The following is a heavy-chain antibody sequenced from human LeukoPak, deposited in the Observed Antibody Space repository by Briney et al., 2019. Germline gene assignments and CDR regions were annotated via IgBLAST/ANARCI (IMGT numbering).Heavy chain of an antibody. CDR3: ARHPSWLRPGYYYYYMDV. Sequence: PSETLSLTCTVSGDSISSRSYYWGWIRQPPGKGLEWIGEINHSGSTNYNPSLKSRVTISVDTSKNQFSLKLSSVTAADTAVYYCARHPSWLRPGYYYYYMDVWGKGTTVTISS. CDR1: GDSISSRSYY. V-gene: IGHV4-39*01. D-gene: IGHD5-12*01. J-gene: IGHJ6*03. CDR2: INHSGST.